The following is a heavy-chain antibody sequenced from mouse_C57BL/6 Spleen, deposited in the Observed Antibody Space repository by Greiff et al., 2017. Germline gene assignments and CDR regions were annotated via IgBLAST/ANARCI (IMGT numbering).Heavy chain of an antibody. J-gene: IGHJ2*01. Sequence: QVQLQQPGAELVMPGASVKLSCKASGYTFTSYWMHWVKQRPGQGLEWIGEIDPSDSYNNYNQQIKGQSTLTVDKSSSTAYMQLSSLTSEDSAVYYCSRSRSTMITRYFDYWGQGTTLTVSS. D-gene: IGHD2-4*01. CDR2: IDPSDSYN. CDR1: GYTFTSYW. V-gene: IGHV1-69*01. CDR3: SRSRSTMITRYFDY.